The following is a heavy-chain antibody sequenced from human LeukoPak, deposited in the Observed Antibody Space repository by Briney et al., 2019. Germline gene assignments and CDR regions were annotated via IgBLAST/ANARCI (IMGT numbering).Heavy chain of an antibody. V-gene: IGHV1-18*01. CDR1: GYTFTSYG. D-gene: IGHD2-2*01. CDR3: ASAIYCSSTSCYLSFPRGDEEPWPYYFDY. Sequence: GASVKVSCKASGYTFTSYGISWVRQAPGQGLEWMGWISANNGNTNYAQKLQGRVTMTTDTSTSTAYMELSSLRSEDTAVYYCASAIYCSSTSCYLSFPRGDEEPWPYYFDYWGQGTLVTVSS. CDR2: ISANNGNT. J-gene: IGHJ4*02.